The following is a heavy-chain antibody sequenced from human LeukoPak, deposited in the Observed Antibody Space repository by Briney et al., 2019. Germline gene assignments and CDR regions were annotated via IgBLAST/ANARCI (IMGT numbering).Heavy chain of an antibody. CDR2: IYYSGST. D-gene: IGHD1-26*01. CDR1: GGSISSSSYY. V-gene: IGHV4-39*07. CDR3: ARVGATQNLVFFDY. J-gene: IGHJ4*02. Sequence: PSETLSLTCTASGGSISSSSYYWGWIRQPPGKGLEWIGSIYYSGSTYYNPSLKSRLTVSLDTSKNQFSLKLSSVTAADTAVYYCARVGATQNLVFFDYWGQGTLVTVSS.